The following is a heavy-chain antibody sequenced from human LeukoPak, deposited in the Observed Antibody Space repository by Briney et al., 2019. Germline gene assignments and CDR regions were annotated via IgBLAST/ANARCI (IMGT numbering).Heavy chain of an antibody. Sequence: SEALSLTCTVSGVSISSYYWSWIRQPPGKGLEWIGYIYYSGSTSYNPSLKSRVTISVDASKNQFSLNLSSVTAADTAVYYCARDSSTRYFDYWGQGALVTVSS. V-gene: IGHV4-59*01. CDR1: GVSISSYY. CDR2: IYYSGST. J-gene: IGHJ4*02. CDR3: ARDSSTRYFDY.